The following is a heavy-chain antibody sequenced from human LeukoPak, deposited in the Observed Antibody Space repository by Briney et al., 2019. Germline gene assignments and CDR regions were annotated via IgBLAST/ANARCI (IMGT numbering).Heavy chain of an antibody. CDR1: GGSISSSSYY. D-gene: IGHD3-22*01. Sequence: NPSEILSLTCTVSGGSISSSSYYWGWIRQPPGKGLEWIGSIYYSGSTYYNPSLKSRVTISVDTSKNQFSLKLSSVTAADTAVYYCAKDYHDSSGYFRVPHVFDYWGQGTLVTVSS. CDR2: IYYSGST. J-gene: IGHJ4*02. CDR3: AKDYHDSSGYFRVPHVFDY. V-gene: IGHV4-39*02.